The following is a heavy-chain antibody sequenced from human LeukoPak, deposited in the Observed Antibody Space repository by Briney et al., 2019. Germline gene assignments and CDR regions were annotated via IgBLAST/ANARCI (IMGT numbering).Heavy chain of an antibody. CDR2: MNPNSGNT. CDR1: VYTFTIYD. J-gene: IGHJ4*02. V-gene: IGHV1-8*03. Sequence: GASVTVSLTPSVYTFTIYDINRVRQAPGQGLEWMGYMNPNSGNTGYSQKFQGRVTITTNTSTSTAYMELSSLRSDDTAVYYCAREGSDYCGQGTLVTVSS. CDR3: AREGSDY.